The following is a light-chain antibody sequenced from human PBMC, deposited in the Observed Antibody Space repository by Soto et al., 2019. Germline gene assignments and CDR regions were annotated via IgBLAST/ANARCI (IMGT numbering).Light chain of an antibody. J-gene: IGLJ1*01. V-gene: IGLV2-11*01. CDR3: CSYGGSFYV. Sequence: QSALTQPRSVSGSPGQSVTISCTGTSSDVGGDNHVSWYQQHPGKAPQIMIYDISKRPSGVPDRFSGSKSGNTASLTISGLQAEDEADDSCCSYGGSFYVFGTGTKVTVL. CDR2: DIS. CDR1: SSDVGGDNH.